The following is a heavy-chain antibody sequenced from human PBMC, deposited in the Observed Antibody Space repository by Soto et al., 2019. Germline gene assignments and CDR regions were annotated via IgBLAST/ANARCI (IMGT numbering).Heavy chain of an antibody. CDR3: ARDGDSGWPYYFDY. Sequence: GGSLRLSCAASGFTFSSYSMNWVRQAPGKGLEWVSSISSSSSYIYYADSVKGRFTISRDNAKNSLYLQMNSLRAEDTAVYYCARDGDSGWPYYFDYWGQGTLVTVSS. CDR2: ISSSSSYI. CDR1: GFTFSSYS. V-gene: IGHV3-21*01. J-gene: IGHJ4*02. D-gene: IGHD6-19*01.